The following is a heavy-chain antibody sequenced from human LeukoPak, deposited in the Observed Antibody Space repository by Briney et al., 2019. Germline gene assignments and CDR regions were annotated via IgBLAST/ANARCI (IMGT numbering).Heavy chain of an antibody. D-gene: IGHD2-21*01. CDR2: INTKVET. Sequence: SETLTLTCTVSGVSMSAYQWSWVRQSPEKGLEWIGCINTKVETSYNHSLKSRVTTSVDTSKSQFSLRLTSVTAAYTAVYYCATSNDAKIAPFDHWGQGAPVTVSS. CDR3: ATSNDAKIAPFDH. J-gene: IGHJ4*02. V-gene: IGHV4-4*09. CDR1: GVSMSAYQ.